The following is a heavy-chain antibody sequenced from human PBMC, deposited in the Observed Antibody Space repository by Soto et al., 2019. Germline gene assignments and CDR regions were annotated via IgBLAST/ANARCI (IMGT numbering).Heavy chain of an antibody. CDR3: ARDDRRAARSLSYYGMDV. J-gene: IGHJ6*02. CDR1: GGTFSSYA. V-gene: IGHV1-69*13. Sequence: GASVKVSCTASGGTFSSYAISWVRQAPRQGLEWMGGIIPIFGTANYAQKFQGRVTITADESTSTAYMELSSLRSEDTAVYYCARDDRRAARSLSYYGMDVWGQGTTVTVSS. CDR2: IIPIFGTA. D-gene: IGHD6-6*01.